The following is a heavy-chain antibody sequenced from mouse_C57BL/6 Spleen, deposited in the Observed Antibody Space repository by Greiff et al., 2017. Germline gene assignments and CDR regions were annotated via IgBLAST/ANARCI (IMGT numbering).Heavy chain of an antibody. J-gene: IGHJ3*01. Sequence: VQLQQSGAELVKPGASVKLSCTASGFKIKDYYMNWVKQRTEQGLEWIGRIDPADGETKYAPKVQGKATITADTSSNTAYLQLSSLTSEDTAVYYCARRWLLSWFAYWGQGTLVTVSA. CDR2: IDPADGET. CDR1: GFKIKDYY. CDR3: ARRWLLSWFAY. D-gene: IGHD2-3*01. V-gene: IGHV14-2*01.